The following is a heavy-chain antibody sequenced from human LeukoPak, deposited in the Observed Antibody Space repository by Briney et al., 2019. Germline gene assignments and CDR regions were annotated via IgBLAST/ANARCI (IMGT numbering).Heavy chain of an antibody. J-gene: IGHJ3*02. D-gene: IGHD1-26*01. CDR3: ARTGIVGAPAPDAFDI. CDR1: GYTFTKYW. CDR2: IYPGDSDT. Sequence: GESLKISCKGSGYTFTKYWIGWVRQMPGKGLQWMGIIYPGDSDTRYSPSFQGQVTISADKSISTAYLQWSSLKASDTAMYYCARTGIVGAPAPDAFDIWGQGTMVTVSS. V-gene: IGHV5-51*01.